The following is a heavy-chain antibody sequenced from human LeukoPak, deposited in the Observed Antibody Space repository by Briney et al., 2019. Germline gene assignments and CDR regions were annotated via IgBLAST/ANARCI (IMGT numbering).Heavy chain of an antibody. J-gene: IGHJ4*02. CDR3: AGGFDYYGSGSYYK. CDR1: GGSISSYY. D-gene: IGHD3-10*01. V-gene: IGHV4-59*01. CDR2: IYYSGST. Sequence: TTSETLSLTCTVSGGSISSYYWSWIRQPPGKGLEWIGYIYYSGSTNYNPSLKSRVTISVDTSKNQFSLKLSSVTAADTAVYYCAGGFDYYGSGSYYKWGQGTLVTVSS.